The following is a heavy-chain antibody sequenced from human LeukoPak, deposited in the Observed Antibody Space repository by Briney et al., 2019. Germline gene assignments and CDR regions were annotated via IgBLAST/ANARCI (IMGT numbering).Heavy chain of an antibody. Sequence: AGGSLRLSCAGSGFTFSNAWMSWVRQAPGKGLEWVAVISDGGINKYYADSVKGRFTISRDNSKNTLYLQMNSLRAEDTAVYYCARGLGGYNYFDCWGQGTLVTVSS. D-gene: IGHD5-24*01. V-gene: IGHV3-30-3*01. CDR3: ARGLGGYNYFDC. J-gene: IGHJ4*02. CDR1: GFTFSNAW. CDR2: ISDGGINK.